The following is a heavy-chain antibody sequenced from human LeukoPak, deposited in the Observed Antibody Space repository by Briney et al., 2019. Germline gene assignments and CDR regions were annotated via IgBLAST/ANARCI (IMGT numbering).Heavy chain of an antibody. Sequence: SVKVSCKASGGTFSSYAISWVRQAPGQGLEWMGGIIPIFGTANYAQKFQGRVTITTDASTSTAYMELSSLRSEDTAVYYCAREQTYYYDSSGYSTFDYWGQGTLVTVSS. CDR1: GGTFSSYA. J-gene: IGHJ4*02. CDR2: IIPIFGTA. CDR3: AREQTYYYDSSGYSTFDY. D-gene: IGHD3-22*01. V-gene: IGHV1-69*05.